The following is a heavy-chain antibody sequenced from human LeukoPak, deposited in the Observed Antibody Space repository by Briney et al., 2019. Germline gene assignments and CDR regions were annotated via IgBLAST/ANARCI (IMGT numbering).Heavy chain of an antibody. CDR1: GGSSSGYY. J-gene: IGHJ4*02. CDR2: INHSGST. Sequence: SETLSLTCAVYGGSSSGYYWSWIRQPPGKGLEWIGEINHSGSTNYNPSLKSRVTTSVDTSKNQFSLKLSSVTAADTAVYYCARDSRSGSYGANFDYWGQGTLVTVSS. D-gene: IGHD1-26*01. V-gene: IGHV4-34*01. CDR3: ARDSRSGSYGANFDY.